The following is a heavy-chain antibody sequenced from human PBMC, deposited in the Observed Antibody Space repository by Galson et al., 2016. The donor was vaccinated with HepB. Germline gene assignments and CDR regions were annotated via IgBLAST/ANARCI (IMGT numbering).Heavy chain of an antibody. CDR3: ARDSVGYYGSGSYCDH. CDR2: ISTKNGNP. J-gene: IGHJ5*02. Sequence: SVKVSCKASGYTISDYGISWVRQTPGQGLEWMGWISTKNGNPIYARKFQGRITMTTDTPRTTAYMELRSLKSDDTAVYYCARDSVGYYGSGSYCDHWGQGTLVTVSS. V-gene: IGHV1-18*01. CDR1: GYTISDYG. D-gene: IGHD3-10*01.